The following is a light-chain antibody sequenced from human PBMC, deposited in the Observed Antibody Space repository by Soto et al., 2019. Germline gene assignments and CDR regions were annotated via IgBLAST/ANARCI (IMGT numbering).Light chain of an antibody. CDR2: GAS. CDR1: QSVSTN. CDR3: QQYNNWPNT. V-gene: IGKV3-15*01. Sequence: EIVLTRSPATLSLSPGERATLSCRASQSVSTNLAWYQQKLGQAPRLLIFGASSRATGVPDRFSGSGSGTELTLTISSLQSEDFAVYYCQQYNNWPNTFGQGTKLEIK. J-gene: IGKJ2*01.